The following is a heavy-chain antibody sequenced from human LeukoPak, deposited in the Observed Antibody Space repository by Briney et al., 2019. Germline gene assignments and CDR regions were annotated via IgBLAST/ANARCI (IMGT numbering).Heavy chain of an antibody. D-gene: IGHD4-17*01. Sequence: PSETLSLTCTVSGGSISSYYWSWIRQPPGKGLEWIGYIYYSGSTNYNPSLKSRVTISVDTSKNQFSLKLSSVTAADTAVYYCARSDGDYGGFFDYWGQGTLVTVSS. CDR1: GGSISSYY. V-gene: IGHV4-59*01. CDR2: IYYSGST. J-gene: IGHJ4*02. CDR3: ARSDGDYGGFFDY.